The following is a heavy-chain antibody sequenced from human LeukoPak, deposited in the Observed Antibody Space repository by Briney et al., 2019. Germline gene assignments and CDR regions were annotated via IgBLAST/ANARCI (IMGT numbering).Heavy chain of an antibody. CDR3: ARVRDGYNAVFDL. V-gene: IGHV3-53*01. CDR1: GFTVNTNY. Sequence: PGGSLRLSCAVSGFTVNTNYVAWVRQAPGKGLEWVSVIYSDGTIYYTSSVRGRFTISRDNSKNTVSLQMNSLRAEDTAVYYCARVRDGYNAVFDLWGQGTLVTVSS. J-gene: IGHJ4*02. D-gene: IGHD1-1*01. CDR2: IYSDGTI.